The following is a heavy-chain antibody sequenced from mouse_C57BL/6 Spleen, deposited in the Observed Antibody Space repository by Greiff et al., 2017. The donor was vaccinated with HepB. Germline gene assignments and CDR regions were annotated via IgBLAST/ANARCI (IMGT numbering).Heavy chain of an antibody. V-gene: IGHV5-17*01. J-gene: IGHJ3*01. Sequence: EVKVVESGGGLVKPGGSLKLSCAASGFTFSDYGMHWVRQAPEKGLEWVAYISSCSSTIYYADTVKGRFTISRDNAKNTLFLQMTSLRSEDTAMYYCAREGAPYWGQGTLVTVSA. CDR2: ISSCSSTI. CDR1: GFTFSDYG. CDR3: AREGAPY.